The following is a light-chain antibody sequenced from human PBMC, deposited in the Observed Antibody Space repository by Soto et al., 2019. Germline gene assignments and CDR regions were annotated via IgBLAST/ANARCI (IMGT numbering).Light chain of an antibody. V-gene: IGKV3-20*01. J-gene: IGKJ2*01. CDR2: GAS. CDR1: QSVASSY. CDR3: QQYGSSSYT. Sequence: EIVLTQSPGTLSLSPGEGATLSCRASQSVASSYLAWYQQKPGQAPRLIIYGASNRATGTPDRFSGGGSGTAFTLTISRLVPEDFAVYYCQQYGSSSYTFGQGTKLEIK.